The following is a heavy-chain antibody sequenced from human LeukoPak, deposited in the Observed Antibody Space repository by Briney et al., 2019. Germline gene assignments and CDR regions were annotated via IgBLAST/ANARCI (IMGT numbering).Heavy chain of an antibody. CDR1: GFTFSSYW. J-gene: IGHJ4*02. CDR3: ARVESSSSKAPTSY. Sequence: GGSLRLSCAASGFTFSSYWMHWVRQAPGKGLEWVSRINSDGSSTSYADSVKGRFTISRDNAKNTLYLQMNSLRAEDTAVYYCARVESSSSKAPTSYCGQGTLVTVSS. V-gene: IGHV3-74*01. D-gene: IGHD6-13*01. CDR2: INSDGSST.